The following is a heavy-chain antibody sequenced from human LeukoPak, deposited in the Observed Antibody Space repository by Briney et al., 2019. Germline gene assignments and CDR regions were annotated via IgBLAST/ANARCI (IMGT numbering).Heavy chain of an antibody. D-gene: IGHD4-23*01. CDR1: GGSISSGSYY. CDR2: IYTSGST. V-gene: IGHV4-61*02. CDR3: AREVDYGGNVY. Sequence: SGTLSLTCTVSGGSISSGSYYWSWIRQPAGKGLEWIGRIYTSGSTDYNPSLKSRVTISVDTSKNQFSLKLSSVTAADTAVYYCAREVDYGGNVYWGQGTLVTVSS. J-gene: IGHJ4*02.